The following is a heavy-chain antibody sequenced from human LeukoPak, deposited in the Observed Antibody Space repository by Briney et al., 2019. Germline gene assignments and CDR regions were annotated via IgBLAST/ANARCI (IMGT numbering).Heavy chain of an antibody. CDR3: ARAQGLLWFGELLGYFDY. Sequence: PGGSLRLSCAASGFTVSSNYMSWVRQAPGKGLEWVSVIYSGGSTYYADSVKGRFTISRDNSKNTLYLQMNSPRAEDTAVYYCARAQGLLWFGELLGYFDYWGQGTLVTVSS. D-gene: IGHD3-10*01. J-gene: IGHJ4*02. CDR2: IYSGGST. CDR1: GFTVSSNY. V-gene: IGHV3-66*01.